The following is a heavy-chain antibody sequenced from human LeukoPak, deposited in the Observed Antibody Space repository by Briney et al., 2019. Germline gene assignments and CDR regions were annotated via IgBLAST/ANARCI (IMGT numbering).Heavy chain of an antibody. V-gene: IGHV3-21*01. D-gene: IGHD6-19*01. Sequence: PGGSLRLSCAASGFTFSSYNMNWVRQPPGKGLEWVSSISSSSGHIHYADSVKGRFTISSDNANNSLYLQMNSLRDEDTAVYYCARDPGTVADPYFDYWGQGSLVTVSS. J-gene: IGHJ4*02. CDR1: GFTFSSYN. CDR2: ISSSSGHI. CDR3: ARDPGTVADPYFDY.